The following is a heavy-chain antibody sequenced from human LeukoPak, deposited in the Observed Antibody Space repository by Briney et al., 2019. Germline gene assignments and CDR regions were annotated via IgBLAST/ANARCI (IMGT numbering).Heavy chain of an antibody. CDR3: ARGRSGYGPFDAFDI. CDR1: GFTFTSHS. V-gene: IGHV3-23*01. J-gene: IGHJ3*02. D-gene: IGHD3-22*01. Sequence: PGGSLRLSCAASGFTFTSHSMNWVRQAPGKGLEWVSAISGSGANTYYADSVKGRFAASRDNSKDTLYLQMRSLRAEDTAVYYCARGRSGYGPFDAFDIWGHGTWVTVSS. CDR2: ISGSGANT.